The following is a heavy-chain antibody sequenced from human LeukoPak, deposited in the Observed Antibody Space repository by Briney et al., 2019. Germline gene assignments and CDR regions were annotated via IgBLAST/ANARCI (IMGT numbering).Heavy chain of an antibody. J-gene: IGHJ2*01. V-gene: IGHV3-7*01. CDR1: DFSISDYW. CDR3: ARDGGMVTRWLQLRWYFDL. Sequence: PGGSLRLSCVASDFSISDYWMSWVRQPPGKGLEWVASIKQDGSEKYSVDSVKGRFTISRDNLRNSLYLEMNSLRGEDTAVYYCARDGGMVTRWLQLRWYFDLWGRGTLVSVSS. D-gene: IGHD5-24*01. CDR2: IKQDGSEK.